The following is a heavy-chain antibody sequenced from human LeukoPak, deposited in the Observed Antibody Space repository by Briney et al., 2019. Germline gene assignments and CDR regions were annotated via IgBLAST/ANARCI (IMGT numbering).Heavy chain of an antibody. CDR1: GFTFRSCP. V-gene: IGHV3-23*01. Sequence: GGSLRLSCVASGFTFRSCPMSWVRQAPWKGREWVALISDGGGNTYYADSVKGRFTISRDDSKNTLYLQMNSLRAEDTAVYYCAKERATTTSFDYWGQGTLVTVSS. CDR3: AKERATTTSFDY. D-gene: IGHD4-11*01. J-gene: IGHJ4*02. CDR2: ISDGGGNT.